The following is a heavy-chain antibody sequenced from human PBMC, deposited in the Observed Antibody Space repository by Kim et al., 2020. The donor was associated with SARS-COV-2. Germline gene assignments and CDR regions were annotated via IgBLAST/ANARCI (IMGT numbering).Heavy chain of an antibody. J-gene: IGHJ4*02. CDR1: GFTFSSYS. D-gene: IGHD3-22*01. CDR2: ISSSSSTI. CDR3: AIISHMIARPFDY. V-gene: IGHV3-48*02. Sequence: GGSLRLSCAASGFTFSSYSMNWVRQAPGKGLEWVSYISSSSSTIYYADSVKGRFTISRDNAKNSLYLQMNSLRDEDTAVYYCAIISHMIARPFDYWGQGTLVTVSS.